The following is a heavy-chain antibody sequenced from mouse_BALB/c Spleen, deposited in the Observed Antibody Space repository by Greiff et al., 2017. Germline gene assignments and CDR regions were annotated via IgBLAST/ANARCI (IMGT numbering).Heavy chain of an antibody. CDR3: ARDQGLRGFAY. Sequence: EVKVVESGGGLVKPGGSLKLSCAASGFTFSSYAMSWVRQSPEKRLEWVAEISSGGSYTYYPDTVTGRFTISRDNAKNTLYLEMSSLRSEDTAMYYCARDQGLRGFAYWGQGTLVTVSA. J-gene: IGHJ3*01. CDR1: GFTFSSYA. V-gene: IGHV5-9-4*01. D-gene: IGHD3-1*01. CDR2: ISSGGSYT.